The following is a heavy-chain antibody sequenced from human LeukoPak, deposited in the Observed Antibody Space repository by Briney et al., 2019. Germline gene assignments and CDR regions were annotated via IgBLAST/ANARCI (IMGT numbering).Heavy chain of an antibody. CDR1: GYTFTSYD. CDR2: MNPNSGNT. V-gene: IGHV1-8*01. CDR3: ASMGYCSGGSCYPYYYYGMDV. D-gene: IGHD2-15*01. Sequence: ASVKVSCKASGYTFTSYDINWVRQATGQGLEWMGWMNPNSGNTGYAQKFQGRVTMTRNTSISTAYMELSSLRSEDTAVYYCASMGYCSGGSCYPYYYYGMDVWGQGTTVTVPS. J-gene: IGHJ6*02.